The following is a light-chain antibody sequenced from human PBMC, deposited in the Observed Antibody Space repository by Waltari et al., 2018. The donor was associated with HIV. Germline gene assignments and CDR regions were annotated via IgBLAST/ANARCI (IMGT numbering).Light chain of an antibody. CDR3: QQYYSTPT. V-gene: IGKV4-1*01. Sequence: DLVMTQSPDSLVVSLGERATINCKSSQSVLYSSNNKNYLAWYQQKPGQPPKLLIYWASTRESGVPDRFSGSGSGTDFTLTISSLQAEDVAVYYCQQYYSTPTFGGGTKVEIK. CDR1: QSVLYSSNNKNY. CDR2: WAS. J-gene: IGKJ4*01.